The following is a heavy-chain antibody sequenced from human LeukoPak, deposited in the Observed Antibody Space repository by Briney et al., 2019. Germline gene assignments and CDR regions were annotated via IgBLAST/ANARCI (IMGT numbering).Heavy chain of an antibody. CDR3: ARGSSWFDP. J-gene: IGHJ5*02. CDR1: GYTFTGYY. CDR2: INPNSDGT. V-gene: IGHV1-2*02. Sequence: ASLKLCCKASGYTFTGYYMPWVRQAPGPRLEWMGWINPNSDGTNYAQKFKGRVTMTRDTSISTTYMELGRLRSDDTAVYYCARGSSWFDPWGQGTLVTVSS.